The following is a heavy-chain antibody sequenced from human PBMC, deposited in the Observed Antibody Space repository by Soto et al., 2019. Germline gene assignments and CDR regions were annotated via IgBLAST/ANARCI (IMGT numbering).Heavy chain of an antibody. J-gene: IGHJ6*02. D-gene: IGHD1-26*01. V-gene: IGHV3-23*01. CDR3: AKDSGSFPYGMDV. CDR2: ISGSGGST. Sequence: PGGSLRLSCAASGFTFSSSAMKWVRQAPGKGLEWVSAISGSGGSTYYADSVKGRFTISRDNSKNTLYLQMDSLRAEDTAVYYCAKDSGSFPYGMDVWGQGTTVPVS. CDR1: GFTFSSSA.